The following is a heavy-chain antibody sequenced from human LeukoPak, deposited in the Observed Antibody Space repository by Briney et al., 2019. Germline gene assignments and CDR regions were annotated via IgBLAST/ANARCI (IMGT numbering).Heavy chain of an antibody. CDR1: GFTFSSYA. D-gene: IGHD3-10*01. J-gene: IGHJ4*02. CDR2: FSGSGGST. CDR3: AKVGYRLWFGELSPLNY. V-gene: IGHV3-23*01. Sequence: PGGSLRLSCAASGFTFSSYAMSWVRQAPGKGLEWVSAFSGSGGSTYYADSVKGRFTISRDNSKNTRYLQMNSLRAEDTAVYYCAKVGYRLWFGELSPLNYWGQGTLVTVSS.